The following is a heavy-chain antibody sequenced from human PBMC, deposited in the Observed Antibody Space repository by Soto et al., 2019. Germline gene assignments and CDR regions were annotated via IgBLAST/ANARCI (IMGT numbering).Heavy chain of an antibody. Sequence: QVQLVESGGGVVQPGRSLRLSCAASGFTFSSYGMHWVRQAPGKGLEWVAVISYDGSNKYYADSVKGRFTISRDNSKNTLYLQMNRLRAVDTAVYYCAKGLLGPGRANGMDVWGQGTTVTVSS. J-gene: IGHJ6*02. D-gene: IGHD7-27*01. CDR1: GFTFSSYG. CDR2: ISYDGSNK. CDR3: AKGLLGPGRANGMDV. V-gene: IGHV3-30*18.